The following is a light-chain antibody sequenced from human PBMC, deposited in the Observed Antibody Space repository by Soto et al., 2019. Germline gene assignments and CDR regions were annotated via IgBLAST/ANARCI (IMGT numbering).Light chain of an antibody. CDR2: GNS. J-gene: IGLJ3*02. Sequence: QSVLTQPPSVSGARGQRVTISCTGSSSKIGAGYDVHWYQQLPGTAPKLLIYGNSNRPSGVPDRFSGSKSGTSASLAITGLQAEDEADYYCQSYDSSLSGWVFGGGTKLTVL. CDR1: SSKIGAGYD. V-gene: IGLV1-40*01. CDR3: QSYDSSLSGWV.